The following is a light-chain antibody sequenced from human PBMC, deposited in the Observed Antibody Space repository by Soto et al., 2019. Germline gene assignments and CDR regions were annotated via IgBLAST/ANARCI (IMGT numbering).Light chain of an antibody. CDR3: QQNNKRPQVT. CDR2: GAS. Sequence: EVVMTQSPATVSVSPGEGVTLSCRASQTISNDLAWYQPKPGQAPRLLIYGASTRATGVPARFSGGGSGTEFTLTISSLQSEDFAFYYCQQNNKRPQVTFGGGTKVEIK. J-gene: IGKJ4*01. CDR1: QTISND. V-gene: IGKV3-15*01.